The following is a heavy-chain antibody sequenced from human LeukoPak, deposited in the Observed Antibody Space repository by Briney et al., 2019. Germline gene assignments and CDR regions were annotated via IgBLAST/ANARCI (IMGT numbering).Heavy chain of an antibody. J-gene: IGHJ4*02. V-gene: IGHV4-39*01. D-gene: IGHD5-24*01. Sequence: SETLFLTCTVSGDSISSSSYYWGWIRQPPGKGLEWVGSTHYSGSTYYSPSLKSRATISVDTSKNQFSLKLSSVTASDTAVYYCARHDGYTNFDYWGQGTLVTVSS. CDR2: THYSGST. CDR1: GDSISSSSYY. CDR3: ARHDGYTNFDY.